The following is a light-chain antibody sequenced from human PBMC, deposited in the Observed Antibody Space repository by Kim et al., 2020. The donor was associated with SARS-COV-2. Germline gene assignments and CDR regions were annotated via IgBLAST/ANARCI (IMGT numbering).Light chain of an antibody. CDR3: ATWDDSLDVWM. J-gene: IGLJ3*02. V-gene: IGLV1-44*01. Sequence: GQRVTISCSGSSSKIGRNTVNWYQQFPGTAPQLLIDTDDRRPSGVSDRVSCSKSGTSASLAISALRSEDEADYYCATWDDSLDVWMFGGGTQLTVL. CDR2: TDD. CDR1: SSKIGRNT.